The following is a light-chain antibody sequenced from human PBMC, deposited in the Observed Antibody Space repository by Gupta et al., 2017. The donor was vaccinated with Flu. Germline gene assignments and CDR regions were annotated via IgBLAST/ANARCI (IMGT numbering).Light chain of an antibody. V-gene: IGLV2-14*01. J-gene: IGLJ2*01. Sequence: QSTLTQPASVSGSPGQSITISCTGSSSDVGGYKYVSWYQQHPGKAPKLIIYEVSNRPSGVSHRFSGSKSGNTASLTISGLQAEDEADYYCLSYTYKNTVFGGGTKLTVL. CDR2: EVS. CDR1: SSDVGGYKY. CDR3: LSYTYKNTV.